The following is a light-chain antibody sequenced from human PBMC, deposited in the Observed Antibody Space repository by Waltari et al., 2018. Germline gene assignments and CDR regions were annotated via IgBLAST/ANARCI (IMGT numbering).Light chain of an antibody. CDR1: SSDVGGYNY. J-gene: IGLJ2*01. CDR3: CSYAGSYTFA. CDR2: DVN. V-gene: IGLV2-11*01. Sequence: QSALTQPRSVSGSPGQSVTIPCTGTSSDVGGYNYVSWYQQHPGKAPKFMIYDVNKRPSGVPDRFSGSKSGNTASLTISGLQAEDEADYYCCSYAGSYTFAFGGGTKLTVL.